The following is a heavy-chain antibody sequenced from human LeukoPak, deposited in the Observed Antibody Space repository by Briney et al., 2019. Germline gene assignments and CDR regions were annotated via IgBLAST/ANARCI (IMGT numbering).Heavy chain of an antibody. J-gene: IGHJ4*02. CDR2: IYYSGST. Sequence: PSETLSLTCTVSGGSISSSSYYWGWIRQPPGKGLEWIGSIYYSGSTYYNPSLKSRVTISVDTSKNQFSLKLSSVTAADTAVYYCARSRYYYDSSGYPHVGKFDYWGQGTLVTVSS. D-gene: IGHD3-22*01. V-gene: IGHV4-39*07. CDR1: GGSISSSSYY. CDR3: ARSRYYYDSSGYPHVGKFDY.